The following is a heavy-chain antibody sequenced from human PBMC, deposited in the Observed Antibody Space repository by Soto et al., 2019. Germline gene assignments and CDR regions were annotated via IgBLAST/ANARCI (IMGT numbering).Heavy chain of an antibody. CDR3: AHSRRLSGYEYYYYYYAMDV. CDR1: GFSLSTSGVG. Sequence: QITLKESGPTLVKPTQTLTLTCTFSGFSLSTSGVGVGWIRQPPGKALEWLALIYWDDDKRYSPSLKSRLTTTQDTPKDQVVLTMTNMYPVDTATYYCAHSRRLSGYEYYYYYYAMDVWGQGTTVTVSS. J-gene: IGHJ6*02. CDR2: IYWDDDK. D-gene: IGHD5-12*01. V-gene: IGHV2-5*02.